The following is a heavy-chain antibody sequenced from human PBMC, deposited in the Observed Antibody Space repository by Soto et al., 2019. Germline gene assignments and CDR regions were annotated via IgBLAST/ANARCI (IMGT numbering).Heavy chain of an antibody. CDR1: GGTFSSYA. Sequence: QVQLVQSGAEVKKPGSSVKVSCKASGGTFSSYAISWVRQAPGQGLEWMGGIIPIFGTANYAQKFQGRVTITADKSTSTAYMELSSLRSDDTGVYYCAREFYGSGAHGWFDPWGQGTLVTVSS. CDR3: AREFYGSGAHGWFDP. V-gene: IGHV1-69*06. D-gene: IGHD3-10*01. J-gene: IGHJ5*02. CDR2: IIPIFGTA.